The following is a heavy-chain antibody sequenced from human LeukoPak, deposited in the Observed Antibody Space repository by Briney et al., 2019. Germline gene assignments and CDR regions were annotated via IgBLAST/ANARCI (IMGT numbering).Heavy chain of an antibody. J-gene: IGHJ4*02. CDR3: AKDKFDYDSTGYPYDY. D-gene: IGHD3-22*01. V-gene: IGHV3-21*06. Sequence: PGGSLRLSCAASGFTFSSYAMHWVRQAPGQGLEWVSSIGGSGSATFYADSVRGRFTVSGDNAKNSLFLQLNSLRAEDSAVYYCAKDKFDYDSTGYPYDYWGQGVLVTVSS. CDR1: GFTFSSYA. CDR2: IGGSGSAT.